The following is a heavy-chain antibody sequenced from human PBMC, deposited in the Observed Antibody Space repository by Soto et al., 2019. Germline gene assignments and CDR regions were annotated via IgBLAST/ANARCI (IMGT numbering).Heavy chain of an antibody. J-gene: IGHJ4*02. CDR2: ISGSGGGT. D-gene: IGHD5-12*01. CDR1: GFTFSSYA. V-gene: IGHV3-23*01. CDR3: AKAWMDNARHRYFDH. Sequence: LSCAASGFTFSSYAMSWVRQAPGKGLEWVSAISGSGGGTYYADSVKGRFTISRDNSKNTLYLQMNSLRAEDTAVYSCAKAWMDNARHRYFDHWGQGTLVTVSS.